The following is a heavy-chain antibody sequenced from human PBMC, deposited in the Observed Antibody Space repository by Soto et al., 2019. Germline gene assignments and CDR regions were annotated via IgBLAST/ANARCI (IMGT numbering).Heavy chain of an antibody. D-gene: IGHD2-2*03. CDR3: AKMEGMDPWAYSFDY. Sequence: EVQVLESGGGLVQPGGSLRLSCAATGFTFSDFAMSWVRQAPGKGLEWVSRIYGGGNGPHYADSVKGRVTISRDNSKTTLYLQMNSLRAEDTAVYYCAKMEGMDPWAYSFDYWGQGTLVTVSP. CDR2: IYGGGNGP. V-gene: IGHV3-23*01. CDR1: GFTFSDFA. J-gene: IGHJ4*02.